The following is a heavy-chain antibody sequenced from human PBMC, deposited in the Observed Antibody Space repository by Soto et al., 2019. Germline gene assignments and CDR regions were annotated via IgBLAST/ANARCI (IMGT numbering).Heavy chain of an antibody. J-gene: IGHJ4*02. V-gene: IGHV3-30*18. CDR2: ISYDGSNT. CDR1: GFTFSSYG. CDR3: AKEGGLSGSYYISSSDYFDY. D-gene: IGHD1-26*01. Sequence: QVQLVESGGGVVQPGRSLRLSCAASGFTFSSYGMHWVRQAPGKGLEWVAIISYDGSNTYYADSVKGRFTISRDNSKNTLYLQMDSLGAEDTSVYYCAKEGGLSGSYYISSSDYFDYWGQGTLVTVSS.